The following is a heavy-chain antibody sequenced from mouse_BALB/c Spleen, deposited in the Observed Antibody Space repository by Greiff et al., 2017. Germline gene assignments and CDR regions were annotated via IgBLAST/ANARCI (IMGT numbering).Heavy chain of an antibody. CDR2: IDPETGGT. Sequence: VHLVESGAELVRPGASVTLSCTASGYTFTDYEMHWVKQTPVHGLEWIGAIDPETGGTAYNQKFKGKATLTADKSSSTAYMELRSLTSEDSAVYYCTSSLGWLLEDVWYCDYWGQGTTLTVSS. J-gene: IGHJ2*01. V-gene: IGHV1-15*01. CDR1: GYTFTDYE. CDR3: TSSLGWLLEDVWYCDY. D-gene: IGHD2-3*01.